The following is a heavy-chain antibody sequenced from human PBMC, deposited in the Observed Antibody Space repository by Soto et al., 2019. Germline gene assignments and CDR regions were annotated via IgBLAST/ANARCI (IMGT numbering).Heavy chain of an antibody. D-gene: IGHD3-10*01. CDR3: ARLSGVYGMDV. V-gene: IGHV4-4*02. CDR1: GGSIISSHW. CDR2: IYHSGST. J-gene: IGHJ6*02. Sequence: QVQLQESGPGLVKPSGTLSLTCAVSGGSIISSHWWNWVRQPPGKGLEWIGQIYHSGSTNYSPSLKSRVTISVDKSKNHFSLEVTSVTAADTAFYYCARLSGVYGMDVWGQGATVSVSS.